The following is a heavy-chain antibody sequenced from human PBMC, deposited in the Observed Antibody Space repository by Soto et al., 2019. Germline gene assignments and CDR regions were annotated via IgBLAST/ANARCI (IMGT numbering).Heavy chain of an antibody. V-gene: IGHV5-51*01. CDR1: GYTFTNYW. CDR2: IYPGDSDT. CDR3: ARLSVAGNTNYGMDV. D-gene: IGHD6-19*01. Sequence: GESLKISCKGSGYTFTNYWFGWVRQMPGKGLEWMGIIYPGDSDTRYSPSFQGQVTISADKSISTAYLQWSSLKASDTAIYYCARLSVAGNTNYGMDVWGQGTTVTVSS. J-gene: IGHJ6*02.